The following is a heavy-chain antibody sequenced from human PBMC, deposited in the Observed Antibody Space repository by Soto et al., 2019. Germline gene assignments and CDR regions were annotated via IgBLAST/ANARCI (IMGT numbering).Heavy chain of an antibody. CDR1: GYTFTRLF. D-gene: IGHD3-16*02. V-gene: IGHV1-46*01. Sequence: QVQLVQSGAELKKPGAAVRVSCQASGYTFTRLFVYWFRQAPGQGLEWMGKVNPNEDSATYAQKFQGRLAMTTDTSTSTVSMELSSLRSDDTAVYYCARGYGGVVVYFDHWGQGTLITVSS. J-gene: IGHJ4*02. CDR3: ARGYGGVVVYFDH. CDR2: VNPNEDSA.